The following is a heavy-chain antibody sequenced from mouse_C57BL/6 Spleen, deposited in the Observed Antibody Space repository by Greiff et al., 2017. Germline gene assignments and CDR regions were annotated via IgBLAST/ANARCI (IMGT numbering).Heavy chain of an antibody. CDR1: GYTFTSYW. D-gene: IGHD2-5*01. V-gene: IGHV1-55*01. Sequence: VQLQQPGAELVKPGASVKMSCKASGYTFTSYWITWVKQRPGQGLEWIGDIYPGSGSTNYNEKFKSKATLTVDTSSSTAYMQLSSLTSEDSAVYYCARYYYSNYEGYAMDYWGQGTSVTVSS. CDR2: IYPGSGST. J-gene: IGHJ4*01. CDR3: ARYYYSNYEGYAMDY.